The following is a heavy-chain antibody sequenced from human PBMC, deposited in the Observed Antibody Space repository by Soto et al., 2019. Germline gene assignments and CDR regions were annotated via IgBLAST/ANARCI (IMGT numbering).Heavy chain of an antibody. V-gene: IGHV1-46*01. J-gene: IGHJ6*02. CDR2: INPSGGST. D-gene: IGHD2-2*01. CDR1: GYTFTSYY. CDR3: AREVGYCSSTSCYSNGMDV. Sequence: QVQLVQSGAEVKKPGASVKVSCKASGYTFTSYYMHWVRQAPGQGLEWMGKINPSGGSTSYAQKVQGRVTMTRDTSTSTVYMELSSLRSEDTAVYYCAREVGYCSSTSCYSNGMDVWGQGTTVTVSS.